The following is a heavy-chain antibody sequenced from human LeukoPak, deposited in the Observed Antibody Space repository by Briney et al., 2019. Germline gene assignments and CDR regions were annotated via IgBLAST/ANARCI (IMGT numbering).Heavy chain of an antibody. CDR3: ASHFHYGSGSEGAFDI. Sequence: PSQTLSLTCTVSGGSISSGGYYWSWIRQHPGKGLEWIGYIYYSGSTYYNPSLKSRVTISVDTSKNQFSLKLSSVTAADTAVYYCASHFHYGSGSEGAFDIWGQGTMVTVSS. J-gene: IGHJ3*02. CDR1: GGSISSGGYY. CDR2: IYYSGST. V-gene: IGHV4-31*03. D-gene: IGHD3-10*01.